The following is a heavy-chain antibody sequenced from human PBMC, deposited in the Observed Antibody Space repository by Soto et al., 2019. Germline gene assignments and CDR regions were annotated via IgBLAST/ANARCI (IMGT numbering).Heavy chain of an antibody. V-gene: IGHV3-23*01. J-gene: IGHJ5*02. CDR1: GFTFSSYA. CDR3: AKDLWYSSTYNWFDP. D-gene: IGHD6-13*01. CDR2: ISGSGGST. Sequence: PGGSLRLSCAASGFTFSSYAMSWVRQAPGKGLEWVSAISGSGGSTYYADSVKGRFTISRDNSKNTLYLQMNSLRAEGTAVYYCAKDLWYSSTYNWFDPWGQGTLVTVSS.